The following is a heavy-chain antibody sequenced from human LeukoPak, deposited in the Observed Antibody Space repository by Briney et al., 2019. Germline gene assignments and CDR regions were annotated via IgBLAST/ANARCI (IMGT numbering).Heavy chain of an antibody. CDR1: GFTFSSYR. CDR2: ISSSSDYI. Sequence: GGSLRLSCAASGFTFSSYRMNWARQAPGKGLEWVSSISSSSDYIYYGRFTISRDNAKNSLYLQMNSLRAEDTAVYYCARDIFYSNGYYVMDVWGQGTTVTVSS. D-gene: IGHD4-11*01. V-gene: IGHV3-21*01. J-gene: IGHJ6*02. CDR3: ARDIFYSNGYYVMDV.